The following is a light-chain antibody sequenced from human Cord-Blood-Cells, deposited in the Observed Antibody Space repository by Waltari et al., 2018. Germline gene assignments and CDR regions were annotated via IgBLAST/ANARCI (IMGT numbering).Light chain of an antibody. V-gene: IGKV3-11*01. CDR2: DAS. CDR3: QQRSNWPRALT. Sequence: EIVLTQSPATLSLSPGERATLSCRARQSVSSYLAWYQQKPGQAPRLLIYDASNRATGIPARCSGSGSGTDFTLTISSLEPEDFAVYYCQQRSNWPRALTFGGGTKVEIK. CDR1: QSVSSY. J-gene: IGKJ4*01.